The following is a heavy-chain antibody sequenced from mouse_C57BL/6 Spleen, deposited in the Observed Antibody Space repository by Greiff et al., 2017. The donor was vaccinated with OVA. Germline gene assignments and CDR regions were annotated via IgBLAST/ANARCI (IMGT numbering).Heavy chain of an antibody. CDR3: ARYRDDEGFDY. CDR1: GYTFTSYG. D-gene: IGHD2-14*01. Sequence: QVQLKESGAELARPGASVKLSCKASGYTFTSYGISWVKQRTGQGLEWIGEIYPRSGNTYYNEKFKGKATLTADKSSSTAYMELRSLTSEDSAVYFCARYRDDEGFDYWGQGTTLTVSS. V-gene: IGHV1-81*01. J-gene: IGHJ2*01. CDR2: IYPRSGNT.